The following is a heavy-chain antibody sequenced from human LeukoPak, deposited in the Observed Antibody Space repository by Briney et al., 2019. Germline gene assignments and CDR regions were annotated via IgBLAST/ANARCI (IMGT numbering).Heavy chain of an antibody. J-gene: IGHJ5*02. CDR1: GFTFSSYW. CDR3: ARIEGYDFWSAQGSWFDP. Sequence: GGSLRLSCAASGFTFSSYWMSWVRQAPGKGLEWVANIKQDGSGKYYVDSVKGRFTISRDNAKNSLYLQMNSLRAEDTAVYYCARIEGYDFWSAQGSWFDPWGQGTLVTVSS. V-gene: IGHV3-7*01. D-gene: IGHD3-3*01. CDR2: IKQDGSGK.